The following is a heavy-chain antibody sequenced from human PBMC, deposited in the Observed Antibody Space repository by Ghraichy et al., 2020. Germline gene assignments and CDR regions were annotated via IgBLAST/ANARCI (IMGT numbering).Heavy chain of an antibody. CDR2: ISSSGSTI. J-gene: IGHJ3*02. Sequence: GGSLRLSCAASGFTFSDYYMSWIRQAPGKGLEWVSYISSSGSTIYYADSVKGQFTISRDNAKNSLYLQMNSLRAEDTAVYYCARVAERELLLCLAFDIWGQGTMVTVSS. D-gene: IGHD1-26*01. CDR1: GFTFSDYY. V-gene: IGHV3-11*01. CDR3: ARVAERELLLCLAFDI.